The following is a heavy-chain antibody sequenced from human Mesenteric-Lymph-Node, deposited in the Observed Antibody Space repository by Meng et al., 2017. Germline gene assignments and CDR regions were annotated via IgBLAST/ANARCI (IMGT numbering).Heavy chain of an antibody. D-gene: IGHD3-10*01. CDR1: GSPFDDYS. CDR2: INKNGENT. Sequence: GGFRRPSCAASGSPFDDYSIHWVRQAPGKGLGWVSLINKNGENTVYAVYVKGRSTISRNNAKNSLYLQMNSLKAEDTAVYYCASSVYGLQFDYWGQGTLVTVSS. CDR3: ASSVYGLQFDY. V-gene: IGHV3-20*04. J-gene: IGHJ4*02.